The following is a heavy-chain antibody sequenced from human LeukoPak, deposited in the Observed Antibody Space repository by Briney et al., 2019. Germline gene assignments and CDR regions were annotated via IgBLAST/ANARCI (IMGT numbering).Heavy chain of an antibody. V-gene: IGHV4-59*01. CDR1: GGSISSYY. CDR3: ARVSVVGAIDY. J-gene: IGHJ4*02. D-gene: IGHD1-26*01. Sequence: SETLSLTCTVSGGSISSYYWSWSRQPPGNGLEWIGYIYYSGSTNYNPSLKSRVTISVDTSKNQFSLKLSSVTAADTAVYYCARVSVVGAIDYWGQGTLVTVSS. CDR2: IYYSGST.